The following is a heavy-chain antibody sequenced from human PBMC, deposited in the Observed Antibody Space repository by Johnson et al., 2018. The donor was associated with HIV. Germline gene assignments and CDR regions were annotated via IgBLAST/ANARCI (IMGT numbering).Heavy chain of an antibody. CDR1: GFTFDDYG. J-gene: IGHJ3*02. V-gene: IGHV3-20*04. Sequence: EVLLVESGGGVVRPGGSLRLSCAASGFTFDDYGMSWVRQVPGKGLEWVSGINWSGISTGYADSVKGRFTISRDNAKNSLYLQMNSLRAEDTALYYCARGVYYYDSSGYQSAFDIWGQGTMVTVSS. CDR3: ARGVYYYDSSGYQSAFDI. CDR2: INWSGIST. D-gene: IGHD3-22*01.